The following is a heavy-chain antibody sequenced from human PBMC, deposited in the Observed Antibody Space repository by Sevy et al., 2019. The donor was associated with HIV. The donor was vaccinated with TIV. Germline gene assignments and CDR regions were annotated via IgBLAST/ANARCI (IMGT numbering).Heavy chain of an antibody. CDR2: IIPIFGTA. D-gene: IGHD1-26*01. J-gene: IGHJ5*02. CDR3: ARELRWDHGWFDP. V-gene: IGHV1-69*13. Sequence: ASVKVSCKASGGTFSSYAISWVRQAPGQGLEWMGGIIPIFGTANYAQKFQGRVTITADESTSTAYMELSSLRSEDMAVYYCARELRWDHGWFDPWGQGTLVTVSS. CDR1: GGTFSSYA.